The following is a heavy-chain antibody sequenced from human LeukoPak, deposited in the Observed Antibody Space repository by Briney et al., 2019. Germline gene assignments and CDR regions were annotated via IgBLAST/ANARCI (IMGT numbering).Heavy chain of an antibody. CDR1: GYTFSGYY. Sequence: GASVKVSCKASGYTFSGYYIHWVRQAPGQGLEWMGWINPKSGDTNYAQKFQGRVTMTRDRSISTAYMELSRLTSDDTAVYYCARASFWESPINWFAPWGQGTLVTVSS. V-gene: IGHV1-2*02. CDR2: INPKSGDT. CDR3: ARASFWESPINWFAP. D-gene: IGHD3-16*01. J-gene: IGHJ5*02.